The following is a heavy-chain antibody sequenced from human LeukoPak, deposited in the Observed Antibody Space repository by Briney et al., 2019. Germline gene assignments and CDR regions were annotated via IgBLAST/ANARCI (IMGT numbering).Heavy chain of an antibody. CDR3: ARELPVVYIHNWFDP. J-gene: IGHJ5*02. CDR2: INTNTGNP. D-gene: IGHD2-2*01. Sequence: GASVKVSCKASGYTFTSYAMNWVRQAPGQGLEWMGWINTNTGNPTYAQGFTGRFVFSLDTSVSTAYLQISSLKAEDTAVYYCARELPVVYIHNWFDPWGQGTLVTVSS. V-gene: IGHV7-4-1*02. CDR1: GYTFTSYA.